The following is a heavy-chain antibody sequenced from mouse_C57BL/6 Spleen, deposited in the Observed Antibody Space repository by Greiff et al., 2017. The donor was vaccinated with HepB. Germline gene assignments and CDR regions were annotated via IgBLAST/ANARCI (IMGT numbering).Heavy chain of an antibody. CDR1: GYTFTSYG. CDR2: IYPRSGNT. D-gene: IGHD1-1*01. Sequence: VKLMESGAELARPGASVKLSCKASGYTFTSYGISWVKQRTGQGLEWIGEIYPRSGNTYYNEKFKGKATLTADKSSSTAYMELRSLTSEDSAVYFCARCYGSSRDAMDYWGQGTSVTVSS. V-gene: IGHV1-81*01. CDR3: ARCYGSSRDAMDY. J-gene: IGHJ4*01.